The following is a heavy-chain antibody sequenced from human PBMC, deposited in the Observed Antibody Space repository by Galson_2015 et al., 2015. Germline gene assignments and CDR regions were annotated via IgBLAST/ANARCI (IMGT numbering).Heavy chain of an antibody. D-gene: IGHD2-15*01. J-gene: IGHJ6*02. CDR3: ARDPDLGYCSGGSCQSTYYYGMDV. CDR2: INTNTGNP. CDR1: GYTFTSYA. V-gene: IGHV7-4-1*02. Sequence: SVKVSCKPSGYTFTSYAMHWARQAPGQGLEWMGWINTNTGNPTYAQGFTGRFVFSLDTSVSTAYLQISSLKAEDTAVYYCARDPDLGYCSGGSCQSTYYYGMDVWGQGTTVTVSS.